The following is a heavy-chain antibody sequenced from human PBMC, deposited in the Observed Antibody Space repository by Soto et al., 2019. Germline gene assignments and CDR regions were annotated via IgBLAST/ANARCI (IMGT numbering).Heavy chain of an antibody. Sequence: WVSLRVSCGASGGTVSSNYRSWVRQAPGKGLEWVSVIYSGGSTYYADSVKGRFTISRDTSKNQVVLTMTNMDPLDTATYYCARNFYDTGNHYARIDYWGPGTLVTVSS. CDR2: IYSGGST. CDR1: GGTVSSNY. CDR3: ARNFYDTGNHYARIDY. D-gene: IGHD3-22*01. V-gene: IGHV3-53*05. J-gene: IGHJ4*02.